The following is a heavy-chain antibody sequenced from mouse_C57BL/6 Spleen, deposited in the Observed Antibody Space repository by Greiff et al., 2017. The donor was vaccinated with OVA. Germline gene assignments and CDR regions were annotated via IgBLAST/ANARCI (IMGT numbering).Heavy chain of an antibody. CDR2: IDPSDSYT. D-gene: IGHD1-1*01. V-gene: IGHV1-69*01. Sequence: VQLQQPGAELVMPGASVKLSCKASGYTFTSYWMHWVKQRPGQGLEWIGEIDPSDSYTNYNQKFKGKSTLTVDKSSSTAYMQLSSLTSEDSAVYYCSRRSTGVRAIDYWGQGTSVTVSS. J-gene: IGHJ4*01. CDR1: GYTFTSYW. CDR3: SRRSTGVRAIDY.